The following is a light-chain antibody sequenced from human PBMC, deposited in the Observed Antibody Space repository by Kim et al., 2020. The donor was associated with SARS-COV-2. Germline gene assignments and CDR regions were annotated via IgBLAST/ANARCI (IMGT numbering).Light chain of an antibody. CDR1: QSLLHSNGYNY. J-gene: IGKJ2*01. V-gene: IGKV2-28*01. CDR2: LGS. CDR3: MRALQTPYT. Sequence: DIVMTQSPLSLPVTSGEPASISCRSSQSLLHSNGYNYLDWYLQKPGQSPQLLIYLGSNRASGVPDRFSGSGSGTDYTLKNSRGEAGDVGVYYCMRALQTPYTFGQGTKLEI.